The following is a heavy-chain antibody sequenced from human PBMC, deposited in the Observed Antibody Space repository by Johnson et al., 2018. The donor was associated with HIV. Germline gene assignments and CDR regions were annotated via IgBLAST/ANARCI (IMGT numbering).Heavy chain of an antibody. J-gene: IGHJ3*02. V-gene: IGHV3-74*01. CDR1: GFTVSSDY. CDR3: TTEWWSYAFDI. Sequence: VQLVESGGGLVQPGGSLRLSCAASGFTVSSDYMTWVRQAPGKGLEWVSRTNSDGSSTTYADSVKGRFTISRDKAKDTLYLQMNSLKTEDTAVYYCTTEWWSYAFDIWGQGTMVTVSS. D-gene: IGHD2-15*01. CDR2: TNSDGSST.